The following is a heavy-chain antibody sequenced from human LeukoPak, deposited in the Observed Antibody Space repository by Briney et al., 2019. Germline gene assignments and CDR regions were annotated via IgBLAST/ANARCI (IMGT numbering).Heavy chain of an antibody. CDR3: ARSVTRAFDI. Sequence: PSETLSLTCTVSGGSISSYYWSRIRQPPGKGLEWIGYIYYSGSTNYNPSLKSRVTISVDTSKNQFSLKLSSVTAADTAVYYCARSVTRAFDIWGQGTMVTVSS. CDR2: IYYSGST. V-gene: IGHV4-59*01. CDR1: GGSISSYY. D-gene: IGHD4-17*01. J-gene: IGHJ3*02.